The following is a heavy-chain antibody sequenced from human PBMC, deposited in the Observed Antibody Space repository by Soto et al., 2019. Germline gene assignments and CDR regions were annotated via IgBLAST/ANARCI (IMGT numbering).Heavy chain of an antibody. CDR3: ARSPIVVVPAASDVFDI. V-gene: IGHV1-2*04. Sequence: MRSLHHSNRQGLEWMGWINPNSGGTNYAQKFQGWVTMTRDTSISTAYMELSRLRSDDTAVYYCARSPIVVVPAASDVFDIWGQGTMVTVSS. CDR2: INPNSGGT. J-gene: IGHJ3*02. D-gene: IGHD2-2*01.